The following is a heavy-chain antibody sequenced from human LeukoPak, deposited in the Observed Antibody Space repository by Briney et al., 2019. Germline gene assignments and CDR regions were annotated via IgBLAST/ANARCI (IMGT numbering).Heavy chain of an antibody. J-gene: IGHJ4*02. D-gene: IGHD3-22*01. CDR3: ARVDTSID. CDR1: GYSISSGYY. V-gene: IGHV4-38-2*01. Sequence: PSETLSLTCAVSGYSISSGYYWGWIRQPPGKGLEWIGGIYHSGSSYYNPSLKSRVTISVDTSKNPFSLKLTSVTAADTAVYYCARVDTSIDWGQGALVTVSS. CDR2: IYHSGSS.